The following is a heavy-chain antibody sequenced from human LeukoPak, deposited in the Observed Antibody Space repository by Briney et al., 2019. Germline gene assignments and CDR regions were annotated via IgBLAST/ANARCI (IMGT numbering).Heavy chain of an antibody. D-gene: IGHD2-15*01. CDR2: ISSSSSTI. V-gene: IGHV3-48*02. J-gene: IGHJ4*02. CDR1: GFTFSTYS. Sequence: GGSLRLSCAASGFTFSTYSMNWVRQAPGKGLEWVSYISSSSSTIYYADSVKGRFTISRDDAKNSPYLQMNSLRDEDTAVYYCARARASGRSGFDYWGQGTLVTVSS. CDR3: ARARASGRSGFDY.